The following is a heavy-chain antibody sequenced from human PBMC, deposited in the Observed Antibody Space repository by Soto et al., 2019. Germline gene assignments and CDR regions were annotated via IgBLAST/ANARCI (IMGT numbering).Heavy chain of an antibody. Sequence: PGGSLRLSCAASGFSFSNFGMHWVRQAPGKGLEWVAAISADGSDKYFSGSVKGRFTISRDNSKNTLFLQMNSLRVEDTAVYYCVKGSDVARQELDYWGQGTLVTVPQ. V-gene: IGHV3-30*18. D-gene: IGHD3-3*01. CDR1: GFSFSNFG. CDR3: VKGSDVARQELDY. J-gene: IGHJ4*02. CDR2: ISADGSDK.